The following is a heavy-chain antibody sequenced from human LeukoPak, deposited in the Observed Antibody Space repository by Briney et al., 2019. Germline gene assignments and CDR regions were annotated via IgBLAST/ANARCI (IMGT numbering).Heavy chain of an antibody. CDR3: AKTTGNPSNHDAFDI. J-gene: IGHJ3*02. V-gene: IGHV3-23*01. CDR2: ISGSGGTT. Sequence: GGSLRLSCAASGFTFSTYVMTWVRQAPGKGLEWVSEISGSGGTTYYADSVKGRFTISRDNSKNTVSLQMNSLRAEDTAVYYCAKTTGNPSNHDAFDIWGQGTMVTVSS. D-gene: IGHD1-1*01. CDR1: GFTFSTYV.